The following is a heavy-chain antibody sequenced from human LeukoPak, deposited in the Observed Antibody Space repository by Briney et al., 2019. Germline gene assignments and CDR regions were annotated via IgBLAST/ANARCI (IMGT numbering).Heavy chain of an antibody. J-gene: IGHJ5*02. V-gene: IGHV4-61*01. CDR1: GGSVSSGSYY. D-gene: IGHD3-10*01. Sequence: SETLSLTCTVSGGSVSSGSYYWSWIRQPPGKGLEWIGYIYYSGSTNYNPSLKSRVTISVDTSKNQFSLKLSSVTAADTAVYYCARVGPLGLAENWFDPWGQGTLVTVSS. CDR2: IYYSGST. CDR3: ARVGPLGLAENWFDP.